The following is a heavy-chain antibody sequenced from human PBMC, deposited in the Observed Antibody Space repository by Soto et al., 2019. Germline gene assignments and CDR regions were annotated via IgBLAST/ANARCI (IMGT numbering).Heavy chain of an antibody. CDR2: IIPIFGTA. D-gene: IGHD3-22*01. J-gene: IGHJ5*02. Sequence: QVQLVQSGAEVKKPGSSVKVSCKASGGTFSSYAISWVRQAPGQGLEWMREIIPIFGTANYAQKFQGRVTITADESTSTAYMELGSLRSEDTAVYYCARDRGPSSGYYPYWFDPWGQGTLVTVSS. CDR1: GGTFSSYA. V-gene: IGHV1-69*12. CDR3: ARDRGPSSGYYPYWFDP.